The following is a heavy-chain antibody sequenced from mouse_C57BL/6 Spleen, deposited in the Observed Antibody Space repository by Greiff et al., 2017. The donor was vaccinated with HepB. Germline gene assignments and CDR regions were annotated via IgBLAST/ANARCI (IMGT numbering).Heavy chain of an antibody. Sequence: QVHVKQSGAELVRPGASVTLSCKASGYTFTDYEMHWVKQTPVHGLEWIGAIDPETGGTAYNQKFKGKAILTADKSSSTAYMELRSLTSEDSAVYYCTRSGYYGSKDYWGQGTTLTVSS. J-gene: IGHJ2*01. CDR2: IDPETGGT. CDR3: TRSGYYGSKDY. V-gene: IGHV1-15*01. CDR1: GYTFTDYE. D-gene: IGHD1-1*01.